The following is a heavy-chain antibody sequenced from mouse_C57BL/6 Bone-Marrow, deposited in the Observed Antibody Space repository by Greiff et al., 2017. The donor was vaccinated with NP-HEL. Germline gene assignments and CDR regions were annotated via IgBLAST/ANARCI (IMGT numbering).Heavy chain of an antibody. D-gene: IGHD4-1*01. CDR1: GFTFSDYG. V-gene: IGHV5-17*01. J-gene: IGHJ2*01. Sequence: EVMLVESGGGLVKPGGSLKLSCAASGFTFSDYGMHWVRQAPEKGLEWVAYISSGSSTIYYADTVKGRFTISRDNAKNTLFLQMTSLRSEDTAMYYCARERTGTFDYWGQGTTLTVSS. CDR3: ARERTGTFDY. CDR2: ISSGSSTI.